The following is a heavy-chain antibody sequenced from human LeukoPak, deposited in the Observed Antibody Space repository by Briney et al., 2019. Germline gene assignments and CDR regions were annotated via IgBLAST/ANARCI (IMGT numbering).Heavy chain of an antibody. Sequence: GGSLRLSCAASGFSFSSYAMSWVRQAPGKGLEWVSHISHDGGSTYYADSVKGRFTISRDNSKNTLYLQMSSLKDEDAAIYYCAKVKFYFDNWGQGTLVTVSS. CDR2: ISHDGGST. V-gene: IGHV3-23*01. CDR3: AKVKFYFDN. CDR1: GFSFSSYA. J-gene: IGHJ4*02.